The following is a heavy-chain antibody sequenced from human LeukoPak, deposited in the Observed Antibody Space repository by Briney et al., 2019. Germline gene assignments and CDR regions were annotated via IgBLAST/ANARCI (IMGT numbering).Heavy chain of an antibody. V-gene: IGHV5-51*01. Sequence: GESLKISCKGSGYSFTSYWIGWVRQMPGKGLEWMGIIYPGDSDTRYSPSFQGQVTISADKSISTAYVQWSSLKASDTAMYYCARVTPDYYDSSGLAPYYYYYMDVWGKGTTVTVSS. J-gene: IGHJ6*03. CDR3: ARVTPDYYDSSGLAPYYYYYMDV. D-gene: IGHD3-22*01. CDR1: GYSFTSYW. CDR2: IYPGDSDT.